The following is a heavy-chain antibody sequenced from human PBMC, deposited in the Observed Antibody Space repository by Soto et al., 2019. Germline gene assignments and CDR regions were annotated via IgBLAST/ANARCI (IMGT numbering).Heavy chain of an antibody. V-gene: IGHV3-74*01. CDR3: TRDPGAYSSTWSFYFDS. CDR2: INTDGSST. CDR1: GFTFSRFW. D-gene: IGHD6-13*01. J-gene: IGHJ4*02. Sequence: EVQLVESGGGLVQPGGSLRLSCAASGFTFSRFWMHWVRQAPGKGLVWVSRINTDGSSTTYADSVKGRFTISRDNAKKTLYLHMDSLRAEDTGVYYCTRDPGAYSSTWSFYFDSWGQGTLVTVSS.